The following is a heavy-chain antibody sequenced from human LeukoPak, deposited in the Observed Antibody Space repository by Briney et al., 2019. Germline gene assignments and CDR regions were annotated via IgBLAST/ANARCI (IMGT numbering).Heavy chain of an antibody. D-gene: IGHD1-26*01. J-gene: IGHJ3*02. CDR2: IYPGDSDT. CDR3: ARHEVGATTGNAFDI. Sequence: GESLKISCKGSGYSFTSYWIGWVRRMPGKGLEWMGIIYPGDSDTRYSPSFQGQVTISADKSIGTAYLQWSSLKASDTAMYYCARHEVGATTGNAFDIWGQGTMVTVSS. CDR1: GYSFTSYW. V-gene: IGHV5-51*01.